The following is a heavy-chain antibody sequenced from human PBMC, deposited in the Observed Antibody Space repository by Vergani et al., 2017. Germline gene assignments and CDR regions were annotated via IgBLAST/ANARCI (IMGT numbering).Heavy chain of an antibody. CDR1: GFTFSSYA. CDR3: AKSVEGFDAFDI. V-gene: IGHV3-23*01. J-gene: IGHJ3*02. Sequence: EVQLLESGGGLVQPGGSLRLSCAASGFTFSSYAMSWVRQAPGKGLEWVSAISCCGGSTYDADSVKGRFTISRDNSKNTLYLQINSLRAEDTAVYYCAKSVEGFDAFDIWGQGTMVTVSS. CDR2: ISCCGGST.